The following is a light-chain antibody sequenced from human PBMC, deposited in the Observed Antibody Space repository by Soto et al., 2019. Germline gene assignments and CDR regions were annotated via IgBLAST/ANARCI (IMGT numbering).Light chain of an antibody. CDR1: QGISSY. Sequence: AIRMTQSPSSFSASTGVRVTITCRASQGISSYLAWYQQKPGKAPKLLIYAASTLQSGVPSRFSGSGSGTDFTLTISCLQSEDFATSYCQQYYSPGFTFGPGTKVDIK. CDR3: QQYYSPGFT. CDR2: AAS. J-gene: IGKJ3*01. V-gene: IGKV1-8*01.